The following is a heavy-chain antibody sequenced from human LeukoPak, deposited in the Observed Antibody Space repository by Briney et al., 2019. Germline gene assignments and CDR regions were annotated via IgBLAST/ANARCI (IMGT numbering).Heavy chain of an antibody. CDR3: ARVRTYCGGDCYSRSLDY. V-gene: IGHV1-8*02. D-gene: IGHD2-21*02. CDR2: MNPNSGNT. J-gene: IGHJ4*02. Sequence: ASVKVSCKASGYTFTSYGISWVRQAPGQGLEWMGWMNPNSGNTGYAQKFQGRVTMTRNTSISTAYMELSSLRSEDTAVYYCARVRTYCGGDCYSRSLDYWGQGTLVTVSS. CDR1: GYTFTSYG.